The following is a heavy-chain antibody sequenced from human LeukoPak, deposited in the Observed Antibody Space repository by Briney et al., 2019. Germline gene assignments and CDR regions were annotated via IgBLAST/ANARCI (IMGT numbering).Heavy chain of an antibody. J-gene: IGHJ4*02. Sequence: ASVKVSCKASGYTFTSYDINWVRQATGQGLEWMGWMNPNSGNTGYAQKFQGRVTMTRNNPISTAYMELSSLRSEDTAVYYCARGGDSSGYYFPWGQGTLVTVSS. CDR1: GYTFTSYD. CDR3: ARGGDSSGYYFP. V-gene: IGHV1-8*01. CDR2: MNPNSGNT. D-gene: IGHD3-22*01.